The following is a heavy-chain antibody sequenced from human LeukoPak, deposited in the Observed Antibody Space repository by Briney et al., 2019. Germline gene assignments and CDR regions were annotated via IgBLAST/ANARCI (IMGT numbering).Heavy chain of an antibody. CDR3: ARTDYGDYVDVDAFDI. D-gene: IGHD4-17*01. Sequence: GASVKVSCKASGYTFTGYYMHWVRQAPGQGLEWMGWINTNTGNPTYAQGFTGRFVFSLDTSVSTAYLQISSLKAEDTAVYYCARTDYGDYVDVDAFDIWGQGTMVTVSS. V-gene: IGHV7-4-1*02. CDR2: INTNTGNP. CDR1: GYTFTGYY. J-gene: IGHJ3*02.